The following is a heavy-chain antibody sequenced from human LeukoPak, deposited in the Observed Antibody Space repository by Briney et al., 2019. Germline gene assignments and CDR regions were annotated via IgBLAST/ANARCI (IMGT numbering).Heavy chain of an antibody. CDR3: ASWNGSGSYIDY. J-gene: IGHJ4*02. CDR2: IWYDGSNK. Sequence: PGGSLRLSCAVSGFTFSSYAMHWVRQAPGKGLEWVAVIWYDGSNKYYADSVKGRFTISRDNSKNTLYLQMNSLRAEDTAVYYCASWNGSGSYIDYWGQGTLVTVSS. D-gene: IGHD3-10*01. V-gene: IGHV3-33*08. CDR1: GFTFSSYA.